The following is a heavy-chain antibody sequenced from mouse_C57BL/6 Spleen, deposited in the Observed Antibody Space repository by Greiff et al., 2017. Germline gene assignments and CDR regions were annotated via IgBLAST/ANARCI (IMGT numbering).Heavy chain of an antibody. Sequence: EVQLQQSGPELVKPGASVKISCKASGYTFTDYYMNWVKQSHGKSLEWIGDINPNNGGTSYNQKFKGKATLTVDKSSSTAYMELRSLTSDDSAVYYCARRELGPYYFDYWGQGTTLTVSS. CDR1: GYTFTDYY. V-gene: IGHV1-26*01. J-gene: IGHJ2*01. D-gene: IGHD4-1*01. CDR2: INPNNGGT. CDR3: ARRELGPYYFDY.